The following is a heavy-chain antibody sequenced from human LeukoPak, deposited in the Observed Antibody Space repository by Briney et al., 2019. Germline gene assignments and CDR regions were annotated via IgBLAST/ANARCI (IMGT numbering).Heavy chain of an antibody. CDR3: AHTTTLTTSVFFYFDY. J-gene: IGHJ4*02. Sequence: SGPTLVKPTQTLTLTCTFSGFSLSTSGVGVGWIRQPPGKALEWLALIYWDDAKRYSPSLKSRLTVTKDTSKNQVVLTMTNMGPVDTATYYCAHTTTLTTSVFFYFDYWGQGTLVTVSS. CDR2: IYWDDAK. V-gene: IGHV2-5*02. CDR1: GFSLSTSGVG. D-gene: IGHD4-17*01.